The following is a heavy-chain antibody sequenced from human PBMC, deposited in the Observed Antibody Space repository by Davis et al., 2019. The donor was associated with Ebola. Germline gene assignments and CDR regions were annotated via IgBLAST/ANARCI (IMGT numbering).Heavy chain of an antibody. CDR2: IYHSEST. D-gene: IGHD3-16*01. CDR3: ARTDYTRYFDY. Sequence: SETLSLTCAVSGGSISTNYWWRWVRQPPGKGLEWIGEIYHSESTNYNPSLKSRVTISVDTSKNQFSLSLNSVTAADTAVYYCARTDYTRYFDYWGQGTMVTVSS. V-gene: IGHV4-4*02. CDR1: GGSISTNYW. J-gene: IGHJ4*02.